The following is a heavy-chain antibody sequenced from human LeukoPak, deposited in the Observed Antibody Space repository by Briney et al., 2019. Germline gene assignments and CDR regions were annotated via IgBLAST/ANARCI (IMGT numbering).Heavy chain of an antibody. D-gene: IGHD5-18*01. V-gene: IGHV3-23*01. CDR2: ISGSGGST. J-gene: IGHJ4*02. CDR3: AKGPTAMVSYYFDY. Sequence: PSGSLRLSFSASGFTFLSYAMSWVRQSPGKGLGLVSTISGSGGSTYYADSVKGRFTIYRDNSKNTLYLQMNSLRAEDTAVYYCAKGPTAMVSYYFDYWGQGTLVTVSS. CDR1: GFTFLSYA.